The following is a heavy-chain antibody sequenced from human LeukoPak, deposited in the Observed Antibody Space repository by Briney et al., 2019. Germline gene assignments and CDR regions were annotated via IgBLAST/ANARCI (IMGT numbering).Heavy chain of an antibody. J-gene: IGHJ4*02. CDR2: IYYSGST. CDR3: ARDRGGLDY. D-gene: IGHD3-16*01. Sequence: KPSETLSLTCAVYGGSFSGYYWSWIRQPPGKGLEWIGYIYYSGSTNYNPSLKSRVTISLDTTKNQFSLKLSSVTAADTAVYYCARDRGGLDYWGQGTLVTVSS. CDR1: GGSFSGYY. V-gene: IGHV4-59*01.